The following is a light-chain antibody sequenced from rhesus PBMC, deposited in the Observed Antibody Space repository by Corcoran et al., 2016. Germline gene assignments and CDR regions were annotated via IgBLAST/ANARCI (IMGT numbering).Light chain of an antibody. CDR2: DAS. Sequence: DIQMTQSPSSLSASAGDRVTITCRACQGISTFFNWYQQKPGKVPKRLIHDASSPESGVPSRSSGGGSGTEFTLTISSLLPADFATCYCLQYNISPLAFGGGTKVKIK. J-gene: IGKJ4*01. CDR1: QGISTF. V-gene: IGKV1-43*01. CDR3: LQYNISPLA.